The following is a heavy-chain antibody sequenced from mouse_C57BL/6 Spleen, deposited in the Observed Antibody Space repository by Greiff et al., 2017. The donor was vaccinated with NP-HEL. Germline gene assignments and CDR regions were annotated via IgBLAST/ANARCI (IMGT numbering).Heavy chain of an antibody. CDR3: ARGDYYGSSYVDYAMDY. CDR1: GYTFTTYP. CDR2: FHPYNDDT. V-gene: IGHV1-47*01. D-gene: IGHD1-1*01. Sequence: QVQLQQSGAELVKPGASVKMSCKASGYTFTTYPIEWMKQNHGKSLEWIGNFHPYNDDTKYNEKFKGKATLTVEKSSSTVYLELNRLTSDDSAVYYCARGDYYGSSYVDYAMDYWGQGTSVTVSS. J-gene: IGHJ4*01.